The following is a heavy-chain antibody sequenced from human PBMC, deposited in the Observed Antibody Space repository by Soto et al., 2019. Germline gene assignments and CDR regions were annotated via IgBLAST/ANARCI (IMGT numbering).Heavy chain of an antibody. Sequence: GGSLRLSCAASGFTFSSYAMHWVRQAPGKGLEYVSAISSNGGSTYYANSVKGRFTISRDNSKNTLYLQMDSLRAEDMAAYYCARDPGYSGYDPFDYWGQGTLVTVSS. CDR1: GFTFSSYA. CDR2: ISSNGGST. CDR3: ARDPGYSGYDPFDY. D-gene: IGHD5-12*01. J-gene: IGHJ4*02. V-gene: IGHV3-64*01.